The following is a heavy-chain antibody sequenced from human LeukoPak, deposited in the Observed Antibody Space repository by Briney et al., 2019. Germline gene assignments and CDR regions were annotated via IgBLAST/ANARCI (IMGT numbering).Heavy chain of an antibody. V-gene: IGHV4-39*07. CDR1: GGSISSSSYY. Sequence: SETLSLTCTVSGGSISSSSYYWGWIRQPPGKGLEWIGSIYYSGSTYYNPSLKSRVTISVDTSKNQFSLKLSSVTAADTAVYYCARLHSYSCFDYWGQGTLVTVSS. CDR3: ARLHSYSCFDY. CDR2: IYYSGST. J-gene: IGHJ4*02. D-gene: IGHD3-16*02.